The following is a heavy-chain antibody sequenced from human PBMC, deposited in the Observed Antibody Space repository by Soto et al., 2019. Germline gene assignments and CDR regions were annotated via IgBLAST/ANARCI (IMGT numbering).Heavy chain of an antibody. CDR1: GYSFTSYW. D-gene: IGHD3-22*01. J-gene: IGHJ6*02. CDR2: IDPSDSYT. CDR3: ARLRVDSSGYSFLDV. V-gene: IGHV5-10-1*01. Sequence: LGESLKISCKGSGYSFTSYWISWVRQMPGKGLEWMGRIDPSDSYTNYSPSFQGHVTISADKSISTAYLQWSSLKASDTAMYYRARLRVDSSGYSFLDVWGQGTTVTVSS.